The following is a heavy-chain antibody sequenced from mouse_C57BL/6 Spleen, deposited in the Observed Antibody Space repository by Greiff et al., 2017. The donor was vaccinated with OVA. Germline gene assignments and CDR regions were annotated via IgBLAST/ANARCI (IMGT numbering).Heavy chain of an antibody. CDR1: GFTFSSYT. J-gene: IGHJ2*01. D-gene: IGHD1-3*01. V-gene: IGHV5-9*01. Sequence: EVQVVESGGGLVKPGGSLKLSCAASGFTFSSYTMSWVRQTPEQRLEWVATISGGGGNTYYPDSVKGRFTISRDNAKNTLYLQMSRLGSEDTALYYCARQKFGDYWGQGTTLTVSS. CDR2: ISGGGGNT. CDR3: ARQKFGDY.